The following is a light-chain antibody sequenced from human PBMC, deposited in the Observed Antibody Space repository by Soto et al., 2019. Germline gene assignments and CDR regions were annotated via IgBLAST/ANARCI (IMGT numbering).Light chain of an antibody. Sequence: DIQMTQSPPSLSVSVGDRVTITCQASQDISNYLHWFQQKPGKAPQLLIFDVSNLQTGVPSRFSGSGSGTEFTLTTSSLQPDDFATYYCQQYNSYSPWTFGQGTKVDIK. V-gene: IGKV1-5*01. CDR3: QQYNSYSPWT. CDR2: DVS. CDR1: QDISNY. J-gene: IGKJ1*01.